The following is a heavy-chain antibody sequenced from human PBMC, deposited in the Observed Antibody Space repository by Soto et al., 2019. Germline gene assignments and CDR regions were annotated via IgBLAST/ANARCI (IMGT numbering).Heavy chain of an antibody. V-gene: IGHV4-39*01. CDR3: ATSPANTAMVDPDY. D-gene: IGHD5-18*01. J-gene: IGHJ4*02. Sequence: PSETLSLTCTVSGGSISISSYYWGWIRQPPGKGLEWIGSIYYSGSTYYNPSLKSRVTISVDTSKNQFSLKLSSVTAADTAVYYCATSPANTAMVDPDYWGQGTLVTVSS. CDR2: IYYSGST. CDR1: GGSISISSYY.